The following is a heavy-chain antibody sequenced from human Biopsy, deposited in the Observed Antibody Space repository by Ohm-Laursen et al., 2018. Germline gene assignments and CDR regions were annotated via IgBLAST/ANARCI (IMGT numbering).Heavy chain of an antibody. J-gene: IGHJ5*02. CDR2: IYYSGIA. V-gene: IGHV4-59*01. CDR1: GGPLNSYY. D-gene: IGHD5-24*01. Sequence: GTLSLTCTVSGGPLNSYYWSWIRQPPGKGLEWIGYIYYSGIAANYNPSLKGRVTISVDTSKHQFSLRLTSAIAADTAVYYCARGGFGLDGYNSPWGRGTLVIVSS. CDR3: ARGGFGLDGYNSP.